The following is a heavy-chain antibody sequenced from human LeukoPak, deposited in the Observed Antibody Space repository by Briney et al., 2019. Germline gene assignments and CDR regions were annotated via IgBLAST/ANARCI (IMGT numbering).Heavy chain of an antibody. J-gene: IGHJ4*02. Sequence: GGSLRLSCAASGFTFSSNYMSWVRQAPGKGLEWVSVIYSGGSTYYADSVKGRFTISRDNSKNTLYLQMNSLRAEDTAVYYCARAHREGYYYGSGSHYYFDYWGQGTLVTVSS. V-gene: IGHV3-66*01. D-gene: IGHD3-10*01. CDR1: GFTFSSNY. CDR3: ARAHREGYYYGSGSHYYFDY. CDR2: IYSGGST.